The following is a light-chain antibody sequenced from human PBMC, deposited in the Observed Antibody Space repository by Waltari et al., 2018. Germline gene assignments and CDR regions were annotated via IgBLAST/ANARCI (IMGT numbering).Light chain of an antibody. J-gene: IGLJ3*02. Sequence: QSVLTQPPSASGTPGQRVTLSCSASTSNIGPHFVSVYQQFPGPAPKLLVYRNNERPSVVPDRISGSKSGTSASLAISGFRSEDEADYYCATWDGSLTAWVFGGGTKVTVL. CDR2: RNN. V-gene: IGLV1-47*01. CDR3: ATWDGSLTAWV. CDR1: TSNIGPHF.